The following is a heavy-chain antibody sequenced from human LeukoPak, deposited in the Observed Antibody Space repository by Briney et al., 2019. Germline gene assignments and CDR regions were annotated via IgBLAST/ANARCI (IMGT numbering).Heavy chain of an antibody. CDR3: ATTMVRGADDAFDI. Sequence: ASVKVSCKASGGTFTSYGISWVRQAPGQGLEWMGWISAYNGNTNYAQKLQGRVTMTTDTSTSTAYMELRSLRSDDTAVYYCATTMVRGADDAFDIWGQGTMVTVSS. CDR1: GGTFTSYG. CDR2: ISAYNGNT. V-gene: IGHV1-18*01. D-gene: IGHD3-10*01. J-gene: IGHJ3*02.